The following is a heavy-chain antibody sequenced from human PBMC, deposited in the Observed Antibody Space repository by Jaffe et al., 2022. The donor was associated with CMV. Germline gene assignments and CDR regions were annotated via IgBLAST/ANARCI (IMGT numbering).Heavy chain of an antibody. CDR2: IYSGGST. D-gene: IGHD2-15*01. V-gene: IGHV3-53*01. Sequence: EVQLVESGGGLIQPGGSLRLSCAASGFTVSSNYMSWVRQAPGKGLEWVSVIYSGGSTYYADSVKGRFTISRDNSKNTLYLQMNSLRAEDTAVYYCARVSCSGGSCYSGYYYYGMDVWGQGTTVTVSS. J-gene: IGHJ6*02. CDR3: ARVSCSGGSCYSGYYYYGMDV. CDR1: GFTVSSNY.